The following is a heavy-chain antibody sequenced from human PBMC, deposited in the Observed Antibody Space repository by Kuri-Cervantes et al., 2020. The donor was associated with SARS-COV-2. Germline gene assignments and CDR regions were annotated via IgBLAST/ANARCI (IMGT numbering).Heavy chain of an antibody. CDR3: AKDWWSRGIAAAGRPTGVDY. J-gene: IGHJ4*02. CDR2: ISYDGSNK. Sequence: SLIISCASSGFFFSTYALHLDRPAPGTGLEWVAVISYDGSNKYYADSGNGRFNISRDNSKNTLYLQMNSLRAEDTAVYYCAKDWWSRGIAAAGRPTGVDYWGQGTLVTVSS. V-gene: IGHV3-30-3*01. D-gene: IGHD6-13*01. CDR1: GFFFSTYA.